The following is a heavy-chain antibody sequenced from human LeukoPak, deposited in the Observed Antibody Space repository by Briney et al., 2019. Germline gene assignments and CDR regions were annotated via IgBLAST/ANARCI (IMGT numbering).Heavy chain of an antibody. J-gene: IGHJ4*02. Sequence: SETLSLTCTVSGGSISSYYWSWIRQPPWKGLEWIGYIYYSGITNYNPSLKSRVTISVDTSKNQFSLKLSSVTAADTAVYYCARTSSVRPIYYFDYWGQGTLVTVSS. CDR2: IYYSGIT. D-gene: IGHD6-19*01. V-gene: IGHV4-59*08. CDR3: ARTSSVRPIYYFDY. CDR1: GGSISSYY.